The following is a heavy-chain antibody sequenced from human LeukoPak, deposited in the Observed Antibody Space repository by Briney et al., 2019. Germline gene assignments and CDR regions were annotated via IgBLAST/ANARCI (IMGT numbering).Heavy chain of an antibody. J-gene: IGHJ4*02. CDR1: GFTFSDYY. Sequence: PGGSLRLSCAASGFTFSDYYMSWIRQAPGKGLEWVSYISSSGSTIYYADSVKGRFTISRDNAKNSLYLQMNSLRAEDTAVYYCASQSIQLWTIDYWGQGTLVTVSS. CDR3: ASQSIQLWTIDY. D-gene: IGHD5-18*01. V-gene: IGHV3-11*04. CDR2: ISSSGSTI.